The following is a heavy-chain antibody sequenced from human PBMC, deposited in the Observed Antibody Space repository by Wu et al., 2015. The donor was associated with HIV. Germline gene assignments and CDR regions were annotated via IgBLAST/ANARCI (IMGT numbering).Heavy chain of an antibody. CDR1: GGTFSSYA. J-gene: IGHJ4*02. V-gene: IGHV1-69*05. Sequence: QVQLVQSGAEVKKPGSSVKVSCKAFGGTFSSYAISWVRQAPGQGLEWMGGIIPIFGTASYAQKFQGRVTITTDESTSTAYMELSSLRSEDTAVYYCARGRDGYNFYYVNYWGQGTLVTVSS. D-gene: IGHD5-24*01. CDR3: ARGRDGYNFYYVNY. CDR2: IIPIFGTA.